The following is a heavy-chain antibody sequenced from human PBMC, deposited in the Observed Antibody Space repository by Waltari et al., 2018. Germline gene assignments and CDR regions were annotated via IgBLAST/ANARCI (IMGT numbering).Heavy chain of an antibody. D-gene: IGHD3-9*01. CDR1: GYTFTNYG. V-gene: IGHV1-18*01. CDR3: ARDPLKWNHILTSYTNSFDP. CDR2: ISAYNGNT. J-gene: IGHJ5*02. Sequence: QVQLVQSGAEVKEPGASVKVSCRASGYTFTNYGITWVRQAPGQGLEWMGYISAYNGNTHYAQRFQDRVTMTTDTSTSTAHMELRSLRSDDTAIYYCARDPLKWNHILTSYTNSFDPWGQGTLVTVSS.